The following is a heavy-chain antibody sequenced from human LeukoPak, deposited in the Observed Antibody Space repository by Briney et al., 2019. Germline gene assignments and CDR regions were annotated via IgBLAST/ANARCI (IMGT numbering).Heavy chain of an antibody. V-gene: IGHV3-7*01. CDR1: GFTFTIYR. CDR3: ARGDNGSWDS. Sequence: GGSLRLSCAASGFTFTIYRMSWVRQAPGKGLEWVADIKRDGSEKYYVDSVKARFTISRDNARNSLYLQMNSLRAEDTAVYYCARGDNGSWDSWGQGTLVPVSS. J-gene: IGHJ4*02. CDR2: IKRDGSEK. D-gene: IGHD6-13*01.